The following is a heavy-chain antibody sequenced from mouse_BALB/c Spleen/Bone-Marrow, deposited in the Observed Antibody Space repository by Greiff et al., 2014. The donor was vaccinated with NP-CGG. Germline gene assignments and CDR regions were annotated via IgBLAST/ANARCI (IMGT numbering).Heavy chain of an antibody. CDR3: ARARHHDF. V-gene: IGHV1-18*01. J-gene: IGHJ2*01. CDR2: VNPNSGGT. CDR1: GYTFTDYI. Sequence: EVQLQQSGPELVKPGASVKISCKTSGYTFTDYILHWVKQSHGKSLEWIGGVNPNSGGTSYNQKFKGKATLNLDKSSTTAYMELRSLTSDDSAVYYCARARHHDFWGQGTTLTVSS. D-gene: IGHD3-1*01.